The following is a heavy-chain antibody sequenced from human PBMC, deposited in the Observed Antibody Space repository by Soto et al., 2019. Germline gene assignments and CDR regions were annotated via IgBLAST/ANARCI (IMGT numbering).Heavy chain of an antibody. CDR3: ARDRAAAGRMAY. Sequence: VRQAPGQGLEWMGWISAYNGNTNYAQKLQGRVTMTTDTSTSTAYMELRSLRSDDTAVYYCARDRAAAGRMAYWGQGTLVTVSS. CDR2: ISAYNGNT. J-gene: IGHJ4*02. D-gene: IGHD6-13*01. V-gene: IGHV1-18*01.